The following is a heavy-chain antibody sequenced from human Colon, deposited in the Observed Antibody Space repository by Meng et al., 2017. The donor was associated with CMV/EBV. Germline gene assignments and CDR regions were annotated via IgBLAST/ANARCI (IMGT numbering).Heavy chain of an antibody. CDR1: GDTVSSTTVG. V-gene: IGHV6-1*01. Sequence: SQTLSLTCDILGDTVSSTTVGWNWIRQSPSRGLEWLGRIYYRSRWLDDYAQSVKSRISINVDTSKNQFSLQLDSVTPDDTAVYYCARRHTSGWYYFDSWGQGTLVTVSS. CDR3: ARRHTSGWYYFDS. J-gene: IGHJ4*02. CDR2: IYYRSRWLD. D-gene: IGHD6-19*01.